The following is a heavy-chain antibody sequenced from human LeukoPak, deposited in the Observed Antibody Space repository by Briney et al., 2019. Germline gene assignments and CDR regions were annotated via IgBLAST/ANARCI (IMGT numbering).Heavy chain of an antibody. V-gene: IGHV4-59*01. J-gene: IGHJ4*02. Sequence: NPSETLSPTCTVSGGSISSYYWSWIRQPPGKGLEWIGYIFHAGSTNYNPSLKSRVTISVDTSKNQFSLKVSSVTAADTAVYYCARGSGWYLHWGQGTQVTVSS. CDR3: ARGSGWYLH. CDR2: IFHAGST. D-gene: IGHD6-19*01. CDR1: GGSISSYY.